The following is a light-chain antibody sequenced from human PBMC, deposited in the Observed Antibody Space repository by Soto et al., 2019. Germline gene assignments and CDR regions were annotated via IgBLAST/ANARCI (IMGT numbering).Light chain of an antibody. CDR3: QQRSNWPPFT. Sequence: EIVLTQSPATLSLSPGERATLSCMASQSVSSYLAWYQQKPGQAPRLLIYDASNRATGIPARFSGSGSGTDFTLTISSLETEDFAVYYCQQRSNWPPFTFGPGTKVDIK. CDR2: DAS. V-gene: IGKV3-11*01. J-gene: IGKJ3*01. CDR1: QSVSSY.